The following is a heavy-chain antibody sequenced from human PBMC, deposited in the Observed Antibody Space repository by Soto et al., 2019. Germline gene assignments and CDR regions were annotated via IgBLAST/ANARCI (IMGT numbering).Heavy chain of an antibody. J-gene: IGHJ6*03. CDR3: ARGVPNYYYYYMDV. Sequence: SGTLSLTCAVSSGSISSSNWWSWVRQPPGKGLEWIGEIYHSGSTNYNPSLKSRVTISVDKSKNQFSLKLSSVTAADTAVYYCARGVPNYYYYYMDVWGKGTTVTAP. CDR1: SGSISSSNW. CDR2: IYHSGST. V-gene: IGHV4-4*02.